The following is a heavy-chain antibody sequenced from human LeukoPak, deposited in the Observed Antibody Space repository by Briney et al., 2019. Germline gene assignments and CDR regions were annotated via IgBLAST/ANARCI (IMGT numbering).Heavy chain of an antibody. D-gene: IGHD1-14*01. CDR1: GFAFHNYY. Sequence: GGSLRLSCAASGFAFHNYYMSWVRQAPGKGLEWVAIIKEDGSERDYADSVKGRFTISRDNAKSSLYLQMNSLRADDTAVYYCTRDRNPDNWHEFDSWGQGALVTVSS. V-gene: IGHV3-7*01. CDR2: IKEDGSER. J-gene: IGHJ4*02. CDR3: TRDRNPDNWHEFDS.